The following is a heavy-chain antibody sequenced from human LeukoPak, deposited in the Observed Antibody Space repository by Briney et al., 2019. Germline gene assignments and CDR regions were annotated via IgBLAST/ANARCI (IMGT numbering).Heavy chain of an antibody. J-gene: IGHJ4*02. CDR3: ARESYYYDSSGYTFDF. CDR2: IYYSGST. CDR1: GGSVSSGSYY. Sequence: SETLSLTCTVSGGSVSSGSYYWSWIRQPPGKGLEWIGYIYYSGSTNYNPSPKSRVTISVDTSKNQFSLKLSSVTAADTAVYYCARESYYYDSSGYTFDFWGQGTLVTVSS. V-gene: IGHV4-61*01. D-gene: IGHD3-22*01.